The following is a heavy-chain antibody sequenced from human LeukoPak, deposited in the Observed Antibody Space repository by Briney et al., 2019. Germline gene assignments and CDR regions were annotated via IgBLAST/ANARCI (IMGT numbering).Heavy chain of an antibody. CDR1: GSTFDNYA. J-gene: IGHJ4*02. Sequence: PGGSLRLSCEASGSTFDNYAMSWVRQAPGKGLEWVSTIGISAGSTYYADAVKGRFTISRDNPKKTVILQMNRLRAEDTAIYYCAKGSGGSCHSATDYWGQGTVVTVSS. CDR3: AKGSGGSCHSATDY. CDR2: IGISAGST. D-gene: IGHD2-15*01. V-gene: IGHV3-23*01.